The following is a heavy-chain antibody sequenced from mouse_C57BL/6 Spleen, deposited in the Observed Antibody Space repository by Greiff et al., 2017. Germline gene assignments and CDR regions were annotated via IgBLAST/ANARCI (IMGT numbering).Heavy chain of an antibody. CDR2: IDPSDSST. CDR3: ARSITTVVGAMDY. V-gene: IGHV1-50*01. D-gene: IGHD1-1*01. J-gene: IGHJ4*01. CDR1: GYTFTSYW. Sequence: QVQLQQPGAELVKPGASVKLSCKASGYTFTSYWMQWVKQRPGQGLEWIGEIDPSDSSTNYNPKFKGKATLTVDTSSSTAYMQLSSLTSEDSAVYYCARSITTVVGAMDYWGQGTSVTVSS.